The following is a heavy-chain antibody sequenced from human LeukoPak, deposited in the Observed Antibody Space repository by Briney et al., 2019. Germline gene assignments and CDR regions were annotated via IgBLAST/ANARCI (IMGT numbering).Heavy chain of an antibody. CDR1: GVSISSYH. J-gene: IGHJ5*02. V-gene: IGHV4-59*08. CDR2: IFDSGTT. D-gene: IGHD3-10*01. Sequence: SETLSLTCTVSGVSISSYHWSWIRQPPGKGLEWIGYIFDSGTTNYNPSLKSRLTMSVDTSKNQFSLKLSSLTAADTAVYYCARHRGSLGGSGDWFDPWGQGTLVTVSS. CDR3: ARHRGSLGGSGDWFDP.